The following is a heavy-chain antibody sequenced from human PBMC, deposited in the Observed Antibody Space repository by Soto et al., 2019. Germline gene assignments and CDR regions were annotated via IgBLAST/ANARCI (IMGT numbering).Heavy chain of an antibody. J-gene: IGHJ4*02. CDR3: SQDPGDCSSSSGSEDF. CDR1: GYTFTSHG. D-gene: IGHD2-2*01. CDR2: ISGSNGNT. Sequence: QVQLVQSGAEVKKPGASVKVSCKASGYTFTSHGVSWVRKAPGPGIEWMGWISGSNGNTKYAQSLQGRITLTTDTSTSTAYMDLRRLNSDDTAVDYGSQDPGDCSSSSGSEDFGGQGTLFTVAS. V-gene: IGHV1-18*04.